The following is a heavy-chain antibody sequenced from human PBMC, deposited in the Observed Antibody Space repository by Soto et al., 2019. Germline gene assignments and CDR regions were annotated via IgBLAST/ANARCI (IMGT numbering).Heavy chain of an antibody. J-gene: IGHJ3*02. CDR3: AAVWGIGVGACDI. Sequence: GGSLRLSCAASGFTFSSYAMHWVRQAPGKGLEWVAVISYDGSNKYYADSVKGRFTISRDNSKNTLYLQMNSLRAEDTAVYYCAAVWGIGVGACDIWGQGTMVTVSS. D-gene: IGHD3-16*01. V-gene: IGHV3-30-3*01. CDR1: GFTFSSYA. CDR2: ISYDGSNK.